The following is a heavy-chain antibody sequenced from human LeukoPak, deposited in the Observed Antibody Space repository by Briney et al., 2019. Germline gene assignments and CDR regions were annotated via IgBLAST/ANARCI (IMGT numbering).Heavy chain of an antibody. CDR1: GYTFTSYG. D-gene: IGHD3-10*01. CDR2: ISAYNGNT. J-gene: IGHJ4*02. Sequence: ASVKVSCKASGYTFTSYGISWVRQAPGQGLEWMGWISAYNGNTNYAQKPQGRVTMTTDTSTSTAYMELRSLRSDDTAVYYCARVRIRSGSYTFDYWGQGTLVTVSS. V-gene: IGHV1-18*01. CDR3: ARVRIRSGSYTFDY.